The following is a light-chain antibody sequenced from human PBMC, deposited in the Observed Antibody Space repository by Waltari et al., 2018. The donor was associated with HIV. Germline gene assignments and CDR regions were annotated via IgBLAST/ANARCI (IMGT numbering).Light chain of an antibody. CDR3: QQNNSAPLT. CDR2: WAS. CDR1: QSILYRSRNKND. Sequence: DIVMTQSPDSLAVSLGERATINCKSSQSILYRSRNKNDLAWYQQKPGQPPKLLIYWASTRESGVPDRFSGSGSGTDFTLTISSLQAEDVATYYCQQNNSAPLTFGGGTKVEI. V-gene: IGKV4-1*01. J-gene: IGKJ4*01.